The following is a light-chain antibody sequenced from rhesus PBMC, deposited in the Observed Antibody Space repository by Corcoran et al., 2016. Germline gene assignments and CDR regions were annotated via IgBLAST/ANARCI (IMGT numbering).Light chain of an antibody. J-gene: IGKJ3*01. CDR3: QKYNDWPFT. CDR1: QSVGST. CDR2: NAS. Sequence: ETVMMQSPATLSLSPGERATLSCRASQSVGSTLAWYQQKPGQAPRLLLYNASSRATGTPDRFSGSGSWTEFTLTISSLVPEDVGVYYCQKYNDWPFTFGPGTKLDIK. V-gene: IGKV3-42*01.